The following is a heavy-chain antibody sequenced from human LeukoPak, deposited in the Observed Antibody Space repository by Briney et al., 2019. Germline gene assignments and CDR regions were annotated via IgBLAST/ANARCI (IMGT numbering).Heavy chain of an antibody. CDR2: ISSSSSYI. Sequence: GGSLRLSCAASGFTFDDYAMHWVRQAPGKGLEWVSSISSSSSYIYYADSVKGRFTISRDNAKNSLYLQMNSLRAEDTAVYYCARDWEAFDIWGQGTMVTVSS. V-gene: IGHV3-21*01. CDR1: GFTFDDYA. CDR3: ARDWEAFDI. D-gene: IGHD1-26*01. J-gene: IGHJ3*02.